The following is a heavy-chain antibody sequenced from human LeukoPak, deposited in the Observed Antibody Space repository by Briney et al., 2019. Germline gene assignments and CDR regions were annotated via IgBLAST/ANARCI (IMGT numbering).Heavy chain of an antibody. D-gene: IGHD3-3*01. CDR3: ARGASDFWSGYYDVNFYYYYMDV. J-gene: IGHJ6*03. CDR2: ISSSGSTI. V-gene: IGHV3-48*04. Sequence: GGSLRLSCAASGFTFSSYSMKWVRQAPGRGLEWVSYISSSGSTIYYADSVKGRFTISRDNAKNSLYLQMNSLRAEDTAVYYCARGASDFWSGYYDVNFYYYYMDVWGKGTPVTVSS. CDR1: GFTFSSYS.